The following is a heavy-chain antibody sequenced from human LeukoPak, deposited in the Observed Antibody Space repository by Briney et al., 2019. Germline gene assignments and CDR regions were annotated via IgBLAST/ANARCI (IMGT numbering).Heavy chain of an antibody. V-gene: IGHV4-59*01. CDR3: TRGGSFYYDSTGYRRNYFDY. D-gene: IGHD3-22*01. CDR1: GGSINSYY. Sequence: SETLSLTCTVSGGSINSYYWSWIRQSPGKGLEWIGYIYYSGSINYNPSLKSRVTISVDTSKNQFSLKLSSVTAADTAVYYCTRGGSFYYDSTGYRRNYFDYWGQGTLVTVSS. J-gene: IGHJ4*02. CDR2: IYYSGSI.